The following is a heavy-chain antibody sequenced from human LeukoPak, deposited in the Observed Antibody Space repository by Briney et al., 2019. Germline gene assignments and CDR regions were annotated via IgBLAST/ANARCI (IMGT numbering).Heavy chain of an antibody. V-gene: IGHV4-34*01. CDR2: INHSGST. Sequence: KTSETLSLTCAAYGGSFSGYYWSWIRQPPGKGLEWIGEINHSGSTNYNPSLKSRVTISVDTSKNQFSLKLSSVTAADTAVYYCARLWFDPWGQGTLVTVSS. CDR1: GGSFSGYY. CDR3: ARLWFDP. J-gene: IGHJ5*02.